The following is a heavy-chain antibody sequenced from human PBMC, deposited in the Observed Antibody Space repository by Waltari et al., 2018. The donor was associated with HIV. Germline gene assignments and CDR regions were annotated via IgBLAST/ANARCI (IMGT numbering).Heavy chain of an antibody. CDR2: IKQDGSEK. J-gene: IGHJ5*02. V-gene: IGHV3-7*01. CDR3: AGGTGWLVTS. Sequence: EVQLVESGGGLVQPGGSLRLSCAASGFTFSSYWMNWIRQAPGKGLEWVANIKQDGSEKLYVDSVKGRFTISRDNAQSSLYLQMNSLRAEDTAVYYCAGGTGWLVTSWGQGTLVTVSS. D-gene: IGHD6-19*01. CDR1: GFTFSSYW.